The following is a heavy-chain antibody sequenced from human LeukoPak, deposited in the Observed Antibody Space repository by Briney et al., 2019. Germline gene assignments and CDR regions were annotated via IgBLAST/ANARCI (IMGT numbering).Heavy chain of an antibody. CDR1: GFSFSNYW. Sequence: GGSLRLSCAASGFSFSNYWMSWVRQAPGKGLEWVANIKQDGSMKGYVDSVKGRFTTSRDNAKNSLYLQMNSLRADDTAVYFCAMIEQVVSNVEGGYWGQGTLVTVSS. CDR2: IKQDGSMK. CDR3: AMIEQVVSNVEGGY. J-gene: IGHJ4*02. D-gene: IGHD6-6*01. V-gene: IGHV3-7*01.